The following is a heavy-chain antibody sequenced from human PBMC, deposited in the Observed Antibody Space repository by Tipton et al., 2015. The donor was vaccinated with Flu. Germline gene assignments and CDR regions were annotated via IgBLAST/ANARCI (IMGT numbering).Heavy chain of an antibody. Sequence: QLVQSEGGLIQPGGSLRLSCAASGFTVSNHYMNWVRQAPGKGLEWVSVIYSGGFTYYADSVKGRFTISRDKSRNTLYLQMNSLRADDTAVYYCARDFGDDSTGYYGLDVWGQGTMVTVSS. V-gene: IGHV3-53*01. CDR3: ARDFGDDSTGYYGLDV. CDR1: GFTVSNHY. CDR2: IYSGGFT. D-gene: IGHD3-22*01. J-gene: IGHJ3*01.